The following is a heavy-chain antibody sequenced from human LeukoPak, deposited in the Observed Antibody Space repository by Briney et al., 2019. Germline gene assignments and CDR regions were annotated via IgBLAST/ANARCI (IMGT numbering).Heavy chain of an antibody. CDR1: GGSLSSYY. CDR3: ARTYYDILTGYYSFDY. CDR2: IYCSGGT. V-gene: IGHV4-59*01. D-gene: IGHD3-9*01. J-gene: IGHJ4*02. Sequence: SETLSLTCAVSGGSLSSYYWSWIRQPPGKGLEWIGYIYCSGGTNYNPALKSRVTISVDTSKNQFSLKLSSVTTADTAVYYCARTYYDILTGYYSFDYWGQGTLVTVSS.